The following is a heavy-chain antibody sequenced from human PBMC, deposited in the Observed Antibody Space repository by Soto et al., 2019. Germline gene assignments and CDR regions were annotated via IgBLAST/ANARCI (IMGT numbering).Heavy chain of an antibody. CDR2: ISGYRGNT. J-gene: IGHJ4*02. Sequence: QVQLVQSGPEMKKPGASVKVSCKASGYSFTSSAISWLRQAPGQGLEWMGWISGYRGNTNYAQKFQGRATLTTDTSTTTAYLELRSLTSDDTAVYYCARAPDYYDSSGYMDYWGQGTLVTVSP. D-gene: IGHD3-22*01. V-gene: IGHV1-18*01. CDR3: ARAPDYYDSSGYMDY. CDR1: GYSFTSSA.